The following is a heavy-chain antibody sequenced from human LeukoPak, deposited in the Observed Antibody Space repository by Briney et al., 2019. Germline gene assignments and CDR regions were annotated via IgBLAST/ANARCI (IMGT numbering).Heavy chain of an antibody. V-gene: IGHV3-30*18. CDR2: ISYDGSNK. CDR1: GFTFSSYG. D-gene: IGHD6-13*01. J-gene: IGHJ4*01. CDR3: AKGGGSYSSSWYYFDY. Sequence: GGSLRLSCAASGFTFSSYGMHWVRQAPGKGLDWVAVISYDGSNKYYTDSVKGRFTISRDNSKNTLYLQMSSLRAEDTAVYYCAKGGGSYSSSWYYFDYWGQEPWSPSPQ.